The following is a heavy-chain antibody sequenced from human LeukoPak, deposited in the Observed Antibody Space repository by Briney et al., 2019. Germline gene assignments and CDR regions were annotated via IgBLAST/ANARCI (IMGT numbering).Heavy chain of an antibody. CDR3: ATDKGYYASGFFDN. J-gene: IGHJ4*02. V-gene: IGHV3-30*02. D-gene: IGHD3-10*01. Sequence: PGGSLRLSCAASGFTFSNYGMHWVRQAPGKGLEWVAFIRYDGSNKYYADSVKGRFTISRDNSKNTLYLQMNSLRAEDTAVYYCATDKGYYASGFFDNWGQGALVSVSS. CDR2: IRYDGSNK. CDR1: GFTFSNYG.